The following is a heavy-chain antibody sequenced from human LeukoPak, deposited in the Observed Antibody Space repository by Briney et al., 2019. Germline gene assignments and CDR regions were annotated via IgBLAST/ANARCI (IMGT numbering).Heavy chain of an antibody. J-gene: IGHJ4*02. D-gene: IGHD3-22*01. Sequence: SQTLSLTCTVSGGSISSGDYYWSWIRQPPGKGLEWIGYIYYSGSTYYNPSLKSRVTISVDTSKNQFSLKLSSVTAADTAVYYCARTYYDSSGYPQTPFDYWGQGTLVTVSS. CDR1: GGSISSGDYY. V-gene: IGHV4-30-4*01. CDR3: ARTYYDSSGYPQTPFDY. CDR2: IYYSGST.